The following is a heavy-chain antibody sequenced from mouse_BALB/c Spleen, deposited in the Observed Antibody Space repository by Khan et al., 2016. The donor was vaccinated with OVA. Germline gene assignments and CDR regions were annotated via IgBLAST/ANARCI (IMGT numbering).Heavy chain of an antibody. Sequence: VQLKESGPGLVKPSQSLSLTCTVTGYSITSDYAWNWIRQFPGNKLEWMGSIKYSGSTSSNPSLKSRISITRNTSKNQFFLQLSSETNEDTATYYYARSGTISTVVATDFDSWGQGTTLTVSS. J-gene: IGHJ2*01. CDR3: ARSGTISTVVATDFDS. V-gene: IGHV3-2*02. CDR1: GYSITSDYA. D-gene: IGHD1-1*01. CDR2: IKYSGST.